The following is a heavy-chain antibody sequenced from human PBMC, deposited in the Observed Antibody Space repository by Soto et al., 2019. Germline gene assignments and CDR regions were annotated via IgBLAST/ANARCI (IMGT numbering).Heavy chain of an antibody. CDR1: GDSISSYYYH. CDR3: AREDDGGDSLDV. Sequence: QVQLQQSGPGLVKPSQTLSLTCTVSGDSISSYYYHWTWIRQSPGKGLEWIGYIHHSGSILYNPSLKSRVTISVDTSKNQFSLHLTSVTAADTAVYFCAREDDGGDSLDVWGQGTTVTVSS. D-gene: IGHD2-21*02. V-gene: IGHV4-30-4*08. CDR2: IHHSGSI. J-gene: IGHJ6*02.